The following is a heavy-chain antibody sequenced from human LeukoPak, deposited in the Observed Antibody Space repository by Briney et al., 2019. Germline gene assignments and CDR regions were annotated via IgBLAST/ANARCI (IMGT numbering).Heavy chain of an antibody. J-gene: IGHJ4*02. D-gene: IGHD3-22*01. Sequence: GGSLRLSCAASGFTFSTYSMNWVRQAPGKGLEWVSSISSGGSFIYYADSVKGRFTISRDNAKNSLFLQMNSLRAEDTAVYYCAREGSGYFYWGQGTLVTVSS. CDR3: AREGSGYFY. CDR1: GFTFSTYS. CDR2: ISSGGSFI. V-gene: IGHV3-21*01.